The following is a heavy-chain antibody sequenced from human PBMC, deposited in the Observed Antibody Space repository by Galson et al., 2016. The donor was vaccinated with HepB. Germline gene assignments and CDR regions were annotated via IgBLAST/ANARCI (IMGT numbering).Heavy chain of an antibody. J-gene: IGHJ6*03. CDR2: ISIRSYYT. D-gene: IGHD1-26*01. CDR3: ARDVRSLPNYYMDV. CDR1: GFTFSDSY. Sequence: SLRLSCAASGFTFSDSYMSWIRQPPGKGLEWVSSISIRSYYTNYADSLKGRFTISRDNAKNSLYLQMNSLRAEDTAVYYCARDVRSLPNYYMDVWGKGTTVTVSS. V-gene: IGHV3-11*06.